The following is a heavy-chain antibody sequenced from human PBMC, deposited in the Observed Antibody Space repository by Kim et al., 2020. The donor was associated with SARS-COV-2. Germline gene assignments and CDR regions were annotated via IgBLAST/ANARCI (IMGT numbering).Heavy chain of an antibody. D-gene: IGHD5-18*01. CDR1: GFTFSDYY. V-gene: IGHV3-11*04. CDR3: ARDLSPRYCYGSYYYSGIDV. Sequence: GGSLRLSCAASGFTFSDYYMSWIRQAPGKGLEWVSYISSSGSNIYYADSVKGRFTISRDNAKNSLYLQMNSLRAEDTAVYYCARDLSPRYCYGSYYYSGIDVCGPRATLTLSS. J-gene: IGHJ6*02. CDR2: ISSSGSNI.